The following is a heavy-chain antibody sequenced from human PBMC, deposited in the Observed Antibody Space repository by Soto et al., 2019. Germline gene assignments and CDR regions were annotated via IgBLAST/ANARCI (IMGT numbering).Heavy chain of an antibody. Sequence: QVQLQQSGPGLVTPSQTLSLTCAISGDSVSSNSAAWNWLRQSPSRGLEWLGRTYYSSKWYNDYAVSVKSLITITPDTSHNHFALQLKSVTPEDTAVYYCTRSTSAMAHYYFDSWGQGSLVTVSS. CDR2: TYYSSKWYN. J-gene: IGHJ4*02. V-gene: IGHV6-1*01. CDR3: TRSTSAMAHYYFDS. CDR1: GDSVSSNSAA. D-gene: IGHD2-2*01.